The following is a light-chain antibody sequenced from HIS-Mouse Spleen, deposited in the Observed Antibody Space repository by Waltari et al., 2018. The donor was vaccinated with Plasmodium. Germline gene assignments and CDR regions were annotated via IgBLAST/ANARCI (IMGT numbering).Light chain of an antibody. CDR1: KLGDKH. J-gene: IGLJ2*01. V-gene: IGLV3-1*01. CDR3: QAWDSSTAWV. CDR2: HDS. Sequence: SYELTQPPSVSVSPGQTASITCSGDKLGDKHACWYQQKPGQSPVLVIYHDSKRPSGIPERFSGSNSGNTATLTISGTQAMDEADYYCQAWDSSTAWVFGGGTKLTVL.